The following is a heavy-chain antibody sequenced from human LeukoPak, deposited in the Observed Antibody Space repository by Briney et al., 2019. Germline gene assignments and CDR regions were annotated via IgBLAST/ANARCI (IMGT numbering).Heavy chain of an antibody. D-gene: IGHD6-19*01. J-gene: IGHJ4*02. V-gene: IGHV3-74*01. CDR1: GFTFSSYW. CDR2: INSDGSST. Sequence: QSGGSLRLSCAASGFTFSSYWMHWVRQAPGKGLVWVSRINSDGSSTRYADSVKGRFTISRDNAKNTLYLQMNSLRAEDTAVYYCALTKYSSGWPFDFWGQGTLVTVSS. CDR3: ALTKYSSGWPFDF.